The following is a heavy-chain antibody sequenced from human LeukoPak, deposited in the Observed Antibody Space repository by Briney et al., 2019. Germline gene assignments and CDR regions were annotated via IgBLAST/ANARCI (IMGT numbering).Heavy chain of an antibody. D-gene: IGHD3-9*01. Sequence: PGGSLRLSCAASGFTFDDYGMSWVRQAPGKGLEWVSGINWNGGSTGYADSVKGRFTISRDNAKNSLYLQMNSLGAEDTALYYCARAEGDHYDTTYDYWGQGTLVTVSS. J-gene: IGHJ4*02. V-gene: IGHV3-20*04. CDR1: GFTFDDYG. CDR2: INWNGGST. CDR3: ARAEGDHYDTTYDY.